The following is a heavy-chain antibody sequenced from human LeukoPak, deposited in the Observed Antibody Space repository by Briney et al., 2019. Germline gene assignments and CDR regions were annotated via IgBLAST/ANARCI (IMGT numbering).Heavy chain of an antibody. D-gene: IGHD3-22*01. CDR1: GGSISSSSYY. V-gene: IGHV4-39*01. Sequence: TSETLSLTCTVSGGSISSSSYYWGWIRQPPGKGLEWIGSIYYSGSTYYNPSLKSRVTISVDTSKNQFSLKLSSVTAADTAVYYCARAYYYDSSGGFEYFQHWGQGTLVTVSS. CDR2: IYYSGST. J-gene: IGHJ1*01. CDR3: ARAYYYDSSGGFEYFQH.